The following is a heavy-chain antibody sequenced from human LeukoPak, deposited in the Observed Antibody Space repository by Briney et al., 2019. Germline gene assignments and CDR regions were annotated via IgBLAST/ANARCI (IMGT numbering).Heavy chain of an antibody. D-gene: IGHD3-16*01. J-gene: IGHJ5*02. CDR1: GGTFSSYA. V-gene: IGHV1-69*04. CDR3: ARDLGIYELWFDP. Sequence: SVKVSCKASGGTFSSYAISWVRQAPGQGLEWMGRIIPILGIANYAQKFQGRVTITAGKSTSTAYMELSSLRSEDTAVYYCARDLGIYELWFDPWGQGTLVTVSS. CDR2: IIPILGIA.